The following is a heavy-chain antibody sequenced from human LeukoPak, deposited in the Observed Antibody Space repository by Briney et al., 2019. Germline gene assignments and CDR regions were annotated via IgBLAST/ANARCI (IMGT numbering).Heavy chain of an antibody. J-gene: IGHJ4*02. CDR3: ARVRKLRTRGVMDPLDY. CDR2: IQQDGSEK. CDR1: GFTFNYYW. Sequence: PGGSQRLSCAASGFTFNYYWLTWVRQAPGKGLEWVANIQQDGSEKYYVDSVKGRFIISRDNAKNSLYLQMNSLRAEDTAVYYCARVRKLRTRGVMDPLDYWGQGTLVTVSS. D-gene: IGHD3-10*01. V-gene: IGHV3-7*01.